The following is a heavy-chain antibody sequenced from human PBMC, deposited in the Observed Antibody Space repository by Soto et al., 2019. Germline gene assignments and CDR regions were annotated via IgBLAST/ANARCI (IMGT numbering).Heavy chain of an antibody. Sequence: QVQLVQSGAEVKKPGASLKVSCKTFGFTFTNYVLFWVRQAPGQRLEWVGWIEAGNGNTESSEKFQCRVTLNTDTSAGTAYMEVTSLRSEDTALYYCARDVFYHHRTGSPSHVCVFWGEGSLFTVSS. CDR2: IEAGNGNT. CDR3: ARDVFYHHRTGSPSHVCVF. CDR1: GFTFTNYV. D-gene: IGHD3-9*01. J-gene: IGHJ4*02. V-gene: IGHV1-3*01.